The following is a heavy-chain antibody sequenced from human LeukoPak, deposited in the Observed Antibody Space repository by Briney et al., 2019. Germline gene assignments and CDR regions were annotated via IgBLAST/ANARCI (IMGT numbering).Heavy chain of an antibody. CDR2: IKQDGSEK. D-gene: IGHD2-2*01. J-gene: IGHJ6*02. V-gene: IGHV3-7*03. CDR1: GFDFSNYW. Sequence: GGSLRLSCAASGFDFSNYWMYWVRQAPGKGLEWAANIKQDGSEKYYVDSVKGRFTVSRDNAKNSLYLQMNSLRVEDTAVYYCARDPIVVVPAAKRTNYYYYGMDVWGQGTTVTVSS. CDR3: ARDPIVVVPAAKRTNYYYYGMDV.